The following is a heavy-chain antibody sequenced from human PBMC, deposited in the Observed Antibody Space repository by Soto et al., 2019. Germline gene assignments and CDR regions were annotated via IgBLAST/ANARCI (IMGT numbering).Heavy chain of an antibody. D-gene: IGHD7-27*01. J-gene: IGHJ6*02. CDR1: GDSISSVNW. Sequence: SETLSLTCAVSGDSISSVNWWSWVRQSPGQGLEWIGDIYHTGITNYNPSLQSRVTISVDKSKNEFSLNLTSVTAADTAVYYCAKVRSPGDYYYYGLDVWGQGTSVTVSS. CDR2: IYHTGIT. V-gene: IGHV4-4*02. CDR3: AKVRSPGDYYYYGLDV.